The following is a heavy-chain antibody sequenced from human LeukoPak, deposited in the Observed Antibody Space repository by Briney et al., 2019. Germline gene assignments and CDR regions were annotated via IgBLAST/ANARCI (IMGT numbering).Heavy chain of an antibody. J-gene: IGHJ4*02. CDR1: GGSISTYY. Sequence: SETLSLTCTVSGGSISTYYWNWIRQPPGKGLECIGYIYYSGSTNYNPSLKSRVTISLDTSKNQFSLKLTSVTAADTAVYYCARGYSGDYGLYYFDYWGQGTLVTVPS. CDR3: ARGYSGDYGLYYFDY. D-gene: IGHD4-17*01. CDR2: IYYSGST. V-gene: IGHV4-59*01.